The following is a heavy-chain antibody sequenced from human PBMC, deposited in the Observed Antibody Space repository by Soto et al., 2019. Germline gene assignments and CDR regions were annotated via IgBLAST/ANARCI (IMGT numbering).Heavy chain of an antibody. Sequence: GASVKVSCKASGYTFTGYYMHWVRQAPGQGLEWMGWINPNSGGTNYAQKFQGRVTMTRDTSISTAYMELSRLRSDDTAVYYCTRGSTSSYDDFDIWGQGTMVTVSS. V-gene: IGHV1-2*02. CDR3: TRGSTSSYDDFDI. D-gene: IGHD1-1*01. CDR1: GYTFTGYY. CDR2: INPNSGGT. J-gene: IGHJ3*02.